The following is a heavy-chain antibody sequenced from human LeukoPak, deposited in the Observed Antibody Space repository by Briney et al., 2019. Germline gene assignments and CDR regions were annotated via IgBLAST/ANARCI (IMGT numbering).Heavy chain of an antibody. CDR1: GASFSGYY. Sequence: TPSETLSLTCAVYGASFSGYYCNWIRHTPGKGLEWIGEINHSGSTRYNPSLESRVTISMDTSKNQFSLMVSSVTAADTAVYYCAISQYWGQGTLVTVSS. CDR3: AISQY. CDR2: INHSGST. J-gene: IGHJ4*02. V-gene: IGHV4-34*01.